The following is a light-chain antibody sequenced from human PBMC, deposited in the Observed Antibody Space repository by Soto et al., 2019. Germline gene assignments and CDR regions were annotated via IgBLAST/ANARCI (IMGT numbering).Light chain of an antibody. CDR1: QSVSSD. V-gene: IGKV3-15*01. CDR2: SAS. CDR3: QQYNNWPRT. Sequence: EIVMTHSPATPSVSPGARVTLSCRASQSVSSDLAWYHQKPGQAPRLLIYSASTRATGIPARFSGSGSGTEFTLTINSLQSEDFAVYYCQQYNNWPRTFGQGTKVDIK. J-gene: IGKJ1*01.